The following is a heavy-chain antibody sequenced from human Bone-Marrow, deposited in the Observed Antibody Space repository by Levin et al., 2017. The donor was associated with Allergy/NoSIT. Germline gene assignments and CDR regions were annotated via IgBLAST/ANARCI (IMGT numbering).Heavy chain of an antibody. J-gene: IGHJ4*02. V-gene: IGHV3-7*01. CDR3: ARGGNSASDC. CDR1: GFTFGSYW. CDR2: IKQDGGEK. Sequence: GESLKISCAASGFTFGSYWMTWVRQAPGKGLEWVAIIKQDGGEKYYVDSVKGRFTISRDNAKNSLYLHMNGLTVEDTAVYYCARGGNSASDCWGQGTLVTVSS. D-gene: IGHD4-23*01.